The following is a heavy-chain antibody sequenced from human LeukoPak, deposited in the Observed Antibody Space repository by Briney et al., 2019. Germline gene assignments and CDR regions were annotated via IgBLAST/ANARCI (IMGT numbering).Heavy chain of an antibody. Sequence: GGSLRLSCAASGFTFSSYSMNWVRQAPGKGLEWVSYISSSSSTIYYADSVKGRFTISRDNAKNSLYLQMNSLRAEDTAVYYCAKRIGDRDLKYCSSTSCYFLFDYWGQGTLVTVSS. V-gene: IGHV3-48*01. CDR3: AKRIGDRDLKYCSSTSCYFLFDY. CDR1: GFTFSSYS. CDR2: ISSSSSTI. J-gene: IGHJ4*02. D-gene: IGHD2-2*01.